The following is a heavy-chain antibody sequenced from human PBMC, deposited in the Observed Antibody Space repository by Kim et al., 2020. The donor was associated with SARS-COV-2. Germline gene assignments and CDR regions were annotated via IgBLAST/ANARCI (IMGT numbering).Heavy chain of an antibody. CDR3: AKDMSSSSSYYYYGMDV. Sequence: GGSLRLSCAASGFTFDDYAMHWVRQAPGKGLEWVSGISWNSGSIGYADSVKGRFTISRDNAKNSLYLQMNSLRAEDTALYYCAKDMSSSSSYYYYGMDV. CDR1: GFTFDDYA. CDR2: ISWNSGSI. V-gene: IGHV3-9*01. J-gene: IGHJ6*01. D-gene: IGHD6-13*01.